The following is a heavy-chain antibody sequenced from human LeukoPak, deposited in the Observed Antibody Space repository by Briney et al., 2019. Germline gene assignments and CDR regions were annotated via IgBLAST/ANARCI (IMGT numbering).Heavy chain of an antibody. J-gene: IGHJ3*02. CDR3: AKDMVRGVIITLSGAFDI. CDR2: ISWNSGSI. Sequence: PGGSLRLSCAASGFTFYDYAMHWGRHAPGKGLEWVSGISWNSGSIVYADSVKGRFTISRENAENSLYLQMNSLRAEDTALYYCAKDMVRGVIITLSGAFDIWGQGTMVTVSS. V-gene: IGHV3-9*01. D-gene: IGHD3-10*01. CDR1: GFTFYDYA.